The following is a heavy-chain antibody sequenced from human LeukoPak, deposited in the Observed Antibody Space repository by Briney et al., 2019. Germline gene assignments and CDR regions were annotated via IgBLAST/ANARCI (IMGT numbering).Heavy chain of an antibody. Sequence: GASVKVSCKASGYTFTGYDMHWARQAPGQGLEWMGWINPTSGDTSYLQKFQGRVIMTRDTSISTAYMELSRVRSDDTAVYYCARGDGDGPARRAFDIWGQGTMVTVSS. J-gene: IGHJ3*02. V-gene: IGHV1-2*02. CDR2: INPTSGDT. CDR1: GYTFTGYD. D-gene: IGHD7-27*01. CDR3: ARGDGDGPARRAFDI.